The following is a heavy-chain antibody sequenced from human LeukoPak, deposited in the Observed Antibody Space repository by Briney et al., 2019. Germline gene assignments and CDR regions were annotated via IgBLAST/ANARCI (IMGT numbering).Heavy chain of an antibody. Sequence: SETLSLTCTVSGDSVSGSNFFWGWIPPPPGKGLKWFGSFLYGGSAFYTPSLKSRVTRSVDTSNNPFTLKLTSVTAADSAVYYCARHEYQVFPPANWFDPWGQGTLATVSA. J-gene: IGHJ5*02. V-gene: IGHV4-39*02. CDR2: FLYGGSA. CDR3: ARHEYQVFPPANWFDP. D-gene: IGHD6-6*01. CDR1: GDSVSGSNFF.